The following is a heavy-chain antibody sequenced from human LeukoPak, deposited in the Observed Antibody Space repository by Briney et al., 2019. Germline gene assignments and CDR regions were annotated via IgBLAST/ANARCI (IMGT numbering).Heavy chain of an antibody. V-gene: IGHV3-74*01. J-gene: IGHJ4*02. CDR2: INSDGSST. D-gene: IGHD3-22*01. CDR1: GFTFSSYW. Sequence: GGSLRLSCAASGFTFSSYWMHWVRQAPGEGLVWVSRINSDGSSTSYADSVKGRFTISRDNSKNTLYLQMNSLRAEDTAVYYCAKDLGFPSGYYSDPDYWGQGTLVTVSS. CDR3: AKDLGFPSGYYSDPDY.